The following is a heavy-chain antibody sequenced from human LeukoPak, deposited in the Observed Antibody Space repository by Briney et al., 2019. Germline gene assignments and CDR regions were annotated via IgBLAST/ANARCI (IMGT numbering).Heavy chain of an antibody. CDR1: GFTFSSYG. V-gene: IGHV3-30*18. D-gene: IGHD6-13*01. Sequence: PGGSLRLSCAASGFTFSSYGMHRVRQAPGKGLYLVAVISSVGSNKYYADSVKGRFTISRDNSKNTLYLQMNSLRAEDTAVYYCAKDSGSSSWYVWISYYFDYWGQGTLVTVSS. J-gene: IGHJ4*02. CDR2: ISSVGSNK. CDR3: AKDSGSSSWYVWISYYFDY.